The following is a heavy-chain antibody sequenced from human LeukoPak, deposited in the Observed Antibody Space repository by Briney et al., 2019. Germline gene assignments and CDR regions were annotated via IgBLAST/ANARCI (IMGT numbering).Heavy chain of an antibody. D-gene: IGHD6-6*01. Sequence: KPSETLSLTCTVSGGSISSGSYYWSWIRQPAGKGLEWIGRIYTSGSTNYNPSLKSRVTISVDTSKNQFSLKLSSVTAADTAVYYCARDNQAARRNFDYWGQGTLVTVSS. V-gene: IGHV4-61*02. CDR2: IYTSGST. J-gene: IGHJ4*02. CDR3: ARDNQAARRNFDY. CDR1: GGSISSGSYY.